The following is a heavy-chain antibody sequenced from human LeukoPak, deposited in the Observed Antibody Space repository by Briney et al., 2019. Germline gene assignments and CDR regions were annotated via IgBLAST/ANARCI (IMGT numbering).Heavy chain of an antibody. Sequence: ASVKVSCKASGYTFTSYDINWVRQATGQGLEWMGWMNPNSGNTGYAQKFQGRVTMTRNTSISTAYMELSSLRSEDTAVYYCARVLKTRSGWYRPGGYWGQRTLVTVSS. CDR2: MNPNSGNT. V-gene: IGHV1-8*01. D-gene: IGHD6-19*01. J-gene: IGHJ4*02. CDR3: ARVLKTRSGWYRPGGY. CDR1: GYTFTSYD.